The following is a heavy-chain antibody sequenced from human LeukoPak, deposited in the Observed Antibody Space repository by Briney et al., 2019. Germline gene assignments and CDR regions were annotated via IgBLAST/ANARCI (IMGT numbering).Heavy chain of an antibody. V-gene: IGHV3-7*01. D-gene: IGHD3-16*01. CDR1: GFTFSDSW. CDR3: ATYTHWVAGDV. CDR2: MNQDGSAK. Sequence: GGSLRLSCAASGFTFSDSWVSWVRQAPGKGREWVANMNQDGSAKGYVDSVKGRFTISRDNARNSLYLQMSSLRPEDTAVYYCATYTHWVAGDVWGQGTTVTVSS. J-gene: IGHJ6*02.